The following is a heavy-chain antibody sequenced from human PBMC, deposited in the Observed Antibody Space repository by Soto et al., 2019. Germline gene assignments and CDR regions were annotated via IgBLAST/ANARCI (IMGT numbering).Heavy chain of an antibody. CDR2: ISHDGSKT. V-gene: IGHV3-30*03. D-gene: IGHD1-26*01. CDR3: ARWHRKDTGNYFYFDY. Sequence: GGSLRLSCAASGFTFNSYGIHWVRQAPGKGLEWVAVISHDGSKTNYADSVKGRVTISRDNSKDTVYLQMNSLRAEDTAVYYCARWHRKDTGNYFYFDYWGQGTLVTVS. J-gene: IGHJ4*02. CDR1: GFTFNSYG.